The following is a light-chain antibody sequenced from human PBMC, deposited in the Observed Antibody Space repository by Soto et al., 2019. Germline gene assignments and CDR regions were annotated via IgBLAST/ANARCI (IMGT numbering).Light chain of an antibody. CDR3: QQSYSRPYT. Sequence: DIEMTQSPSSLSASVGDRVAITCRGSQTISTYLTWYHQKPGTAPKLLIYTASSLQGGVPPRFIGNGSGTLFTLTLSSLQPEDSGIYYCQQSYSRPYTFGQGTKVDIK. CDR2: TAS. CDR1: QTISTY. V-gene: IGKV1-39*01. J-gene: IGKJ2*01.